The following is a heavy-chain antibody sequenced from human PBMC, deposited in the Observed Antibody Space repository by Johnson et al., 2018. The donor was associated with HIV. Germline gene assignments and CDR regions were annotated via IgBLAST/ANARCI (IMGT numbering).Heavy chain of an antibody. CDR1: RFTFSRYW. CDR2: IKQDGSEK. Sequence: VQLVESGGGLVQPGGSLRLSCAASRFTFSRYWMSWVRQAPGKGLEWVANIKQDGSEKYYVDSVKGRFTISRDNAKNSLYLQMNSLRAEDTALYYCARDLAGHNAFDIWGQGTMVTVSS. CDR3: ARDLAGHNAFDI. J-gene: IGHJ3*02. D-gene: IGHD6-19*01. V-gene: IGHV3-7*01.